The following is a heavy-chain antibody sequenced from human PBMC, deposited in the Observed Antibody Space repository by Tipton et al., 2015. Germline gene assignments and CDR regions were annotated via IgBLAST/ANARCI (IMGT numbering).Heavy chain of an antibody. D-gene: IGHD2-21*02. J-gene: IGHJ4*02. CDR2: LYFSGGT. Sequence: TLSLTCTVSGGSISSSSYYWAWIRQPPGKGLEWIGSLYFSGGTYYNPSLKSRVTISIDRFKNQFSLKLSSVTAADTAVYYCASPSLPHDRGDYYFQSWGQGSLVTVSS. CDR3: ASPSLPHDRGDYYFQS. CDR1: GGSISSSSYY. V-gene: IGHV4-39*01.